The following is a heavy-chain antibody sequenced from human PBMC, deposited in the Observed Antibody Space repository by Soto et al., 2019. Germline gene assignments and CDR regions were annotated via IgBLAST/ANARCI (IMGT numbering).Heavy chain of an antibody. V-gene: IGHV4-61*01. Sequence: LSLTCTVSGGSVSSGSYYWSWIRQPPGKGLEWIGYIYYGGSTNYNPSLKSRVTISVDTSKNQFSLKLSSVTAADTAVYYCAREQLELRQYYYGMDVWGQGTTVTVSS. J-gene: IGHJ6*02. CDR2: IYYGGST. CDR3: AREQLELRQYYYGMDV. D-gene: IGHD1-7*01. CDR1: GGSVSSGSYY.